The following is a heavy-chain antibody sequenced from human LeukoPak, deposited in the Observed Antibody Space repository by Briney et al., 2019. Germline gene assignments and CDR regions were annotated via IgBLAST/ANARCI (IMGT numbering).Heavy chain of an antibody. V-gene: IGHV4-34*01. D-gene: IGHD3-22*01. CDR1: GGSFSGYY. J-gene: IGHJ4*02. CDR2: INHSGST. Sequence: PSETLSLTCAVYGGSFSGYYWSWIRQPPGKGLEWIGEINHSGSTNYNPSLKSRVTISVDTSKNQFSLKLSSVTAADTAVYYCARTRSYYYDSSGYYYGYYFDYWGQGTLVTVSS. CDR3: ARTRSYYYDSSGYYYGYYFDY.